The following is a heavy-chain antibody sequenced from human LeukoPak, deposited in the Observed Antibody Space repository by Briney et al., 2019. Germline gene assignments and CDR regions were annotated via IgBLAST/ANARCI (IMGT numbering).Heavy chain of an antibody. J-gene: IGHJ4*02. CDR2: ISYDGSNK. CDR1: GFTFSSYG. V-gene: IGHV3-30*18. CDR3: AKDHYDSSGYYYDY. D-gene: IGHD3-22*01. Sequence: GRSLRLSCAASGFTFSSYGMHWVRQAPGKGLEWVAVISYDGSNKYYADSVKGRFTISRDNSKNTLYLQMNSLRAEDTAVYYCAKDHYDSSGYYYDYWGQGALVTVSS.